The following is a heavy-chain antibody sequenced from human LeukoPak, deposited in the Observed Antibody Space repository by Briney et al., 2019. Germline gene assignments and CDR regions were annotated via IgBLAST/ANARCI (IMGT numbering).Heavy chain of an antibody. CDR2: IYWNDDK. D-gene: IGHD4-23*01. Sequence: SGPTLVHPTQPLTLTYTFSGFSLSSGVVGVGWIRQPPGKALEWLALIYWNDDKRYSPSLRNRLAITKDTSENQVVLTLTNMGPVDTATYYCTHTVDYGGNPNDYWGQGTLVTVSS. V-gene: IGHV2-5*01. J-gene: IGHJ4*02. CDR1: GFSLSSGVVG. CDR3: THTVDYGGNPNDY.